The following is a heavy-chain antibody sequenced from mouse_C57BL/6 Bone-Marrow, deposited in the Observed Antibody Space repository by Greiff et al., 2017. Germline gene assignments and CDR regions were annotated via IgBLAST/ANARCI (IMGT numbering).Heavy chain of an antibody. CDR2: ISDGGSYT. CDR3: ARSYGNWFAY. V-gene: IGHV5-4*01. D-gene: IGHD2-1*01. Sequence: EVQGVESGGGLVKPGGSLKLSCAASGFTFSSYAMYWVRQTPEKSLEWVATISDGGSYTYYPDNLKGRFTISVDNAKNNRYLQLSHLTSEDTAMYYCARSYGNWFAYWGQGTPVTVSA. CDR1: GFTFSSYA. J-gene: IGHJ3*01.